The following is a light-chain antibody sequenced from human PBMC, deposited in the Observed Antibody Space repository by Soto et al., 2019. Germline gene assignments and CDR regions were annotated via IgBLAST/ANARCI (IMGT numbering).Light chain of an antibody. J-gene: IGLJ2*01. Sequence: QSALTQPASVSGSPGQSITISCTGTSSDVGGYNYVSWYQQHPGKAPKLMIYEVSNRPSGVSNHFSGSKSGNTASLTISGLPRQDEAYYYYSSYTSDSTLVVFGGGAQRTLL. CDR1: SSDVGGYNY. CDR2: EVS. V-gene: IGLV2-14*01. CDR3: SSYTSDSTLVV.